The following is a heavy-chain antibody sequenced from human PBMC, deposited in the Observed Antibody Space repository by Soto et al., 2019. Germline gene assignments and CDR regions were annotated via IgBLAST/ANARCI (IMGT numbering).Heavy chain of an antibody. CDR2: IYHSGST. D-gene: IGHD2-8*01. Sequence: SETLSLTCAVSGYSISSGYYWDWIRQPPGKGLEWIGSIYHSGSTYYNPSPKSRVTISVDTSKNQFSLKLSSVTAADTAVYYCARDPGRHIVLMVYAIGYFDYWGQGTLVTVSS. CDR1: GYSISSGYY. CDR3: ARDPGRHIVLMVYAIGYFDY. J-gene: IGHJ4*02. V-gene: IGHV4-38-2*02.